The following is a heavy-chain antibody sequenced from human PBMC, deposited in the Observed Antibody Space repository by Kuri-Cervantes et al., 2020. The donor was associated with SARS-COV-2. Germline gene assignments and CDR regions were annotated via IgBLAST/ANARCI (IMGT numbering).Heavy chain of an antibody. CDR2: IIPIFGTA. CDR1: GYTFTSYD. Sequence: SVKVSCKASGYTFTSYDISWVRQAPGQGLEWMGRIIPIFGTANYAQKFQGRVTITADESTSTAYMELSSLRSGDTAVYYCARDRPYENTIFGVVPSHDWYFDLWGRGTLVTVSS. CDR3: ARDRPYENTIFGVVPSHDWYFDL. J-gene: IGHJ2*01. D-gene: IGHD3-3*01. V-gene: IGHV1-69*13.